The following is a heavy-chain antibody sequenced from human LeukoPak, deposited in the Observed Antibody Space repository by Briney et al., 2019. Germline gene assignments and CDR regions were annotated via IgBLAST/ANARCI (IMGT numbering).Heavy chain of an antibody. J-gene: IGHJ4*02. D-gene: IGHD2-21*02. CDR2: ISGSGGST. CDR1: GFTFSSYA. CDR3: AKVSRLVVTAKLDY. Sequence: PGGSLRLSCAASGFTFSSYAMSWVRQAPGKGLEWVSAISGSGGSTYYADSVKGRFTISRDNSKNTLYLQMNSLRAEDTAVYYCAKVSRLVVTAKLDYWGQGTLVTVSS. V-gene: IGHV3-23*01.